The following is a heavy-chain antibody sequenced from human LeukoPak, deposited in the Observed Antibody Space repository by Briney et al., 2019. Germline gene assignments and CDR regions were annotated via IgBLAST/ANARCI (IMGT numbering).Heavy chain of an antibody. Sequence: GGSLRLSCAASGFTFSTYGMIWVRQAPGKGLEWLSYISSSSDSIKYADSVKGRFTSSRDNAKNSLNLQMNSLRAEDTAVYYCAKSRIGFSGQLDHWGQGALITVSS. CDR3: AKSRIGFSGQLDH. V-gene: IGHV3-48*04. CDR1: GFTFSTYG. CDR2: ISSSSDSI. J-gene: IGHJ4*02. D-gene: IGHD5-12*01.